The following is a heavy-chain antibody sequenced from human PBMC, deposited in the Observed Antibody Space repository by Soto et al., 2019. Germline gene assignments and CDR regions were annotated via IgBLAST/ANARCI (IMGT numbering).Heavy chain of an antibody. D-gene: IGHD3-10*01. CDR3: ARDYYGSGSYYRNYYYGMDV. J-gene: IGHJ6*02. CDR2: ISYDGSNK. Sequence: ESGGGVVQPGRSLRLSCAASGFTFSSYAMHWVRQAPGKGLEWVAVISYDGSNKYYADSVKGRFTISRDNSKNTLYLQMNSLRAEDTAVYYCARDYYGSGSYYRNYYYGMDVWGQGTTVTVSS. CDR1: GFTFSSYA. V-gene: IGHV3-30-3*01.